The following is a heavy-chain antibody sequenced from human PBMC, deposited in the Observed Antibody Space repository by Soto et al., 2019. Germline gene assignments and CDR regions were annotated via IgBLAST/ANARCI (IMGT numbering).Heavy chain of an antibody. V-gene: IGHV3-30-3*01. D-gene: IGHD3-22*01. CDR3: ARDDYPYYDDSSGYHFDY. CDR1: GFTFSNYA. J-gene: IGHJ4*02. CDR2: ISYDGSNK. Sequence: GGSLRLSCAASGFTFSNYAIHWVRQAPGKGLEWVAVISYDGSNKYYADSVKGRFTISRDNSKNTLYLQMNSLRAEDTAVYYCARDDYPYYDDSSGYHFDYWGQGALVTVSS.